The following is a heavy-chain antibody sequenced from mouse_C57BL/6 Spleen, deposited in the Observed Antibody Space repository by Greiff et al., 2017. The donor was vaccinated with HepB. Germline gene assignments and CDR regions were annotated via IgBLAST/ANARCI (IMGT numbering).Heavy chain of an antibody. V-gene: IGHV5-17*01. CDR3: ARLEGNYGRDY. Sequence: DVHLVESGGGLVKPGGSLKLSCAASGFTFSDYGMHWVRQAPEKGLEWVAYISSGSSTIYYADTVKGRFTISRDNAKNTLFLQMTSLRSEDTAMYYCARLEGNYGRDYWGQGTTLTVSS. CDR1: GFTFSDYG. D-gene: IGHD2-1*01. CDR2: ISSGSSTI. J-gene: IGHJ2*01.